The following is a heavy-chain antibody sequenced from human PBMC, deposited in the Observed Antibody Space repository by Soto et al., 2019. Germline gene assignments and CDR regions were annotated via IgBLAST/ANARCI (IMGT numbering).Heavy chain of an antibody. CDR2: LSGSGVST. J-gene: IGHJ4*02. CDR1: GFPFSNYA. D-gene: IGHD3-22*01. V-gene: IGHV3-23*01. CDR3: AKIESRFFYDSTGYYPFDY. Sequence: GSLRLSCVASGFPFSNYAMTWVRQAPGKGLEWVSALSGSGVSTYYADYVMGRFTISRDNSKNTVYLQMNSLRAEDTAVYYCAKIESRFFYDSTGYYPFDYWGQGTLVTVSS.